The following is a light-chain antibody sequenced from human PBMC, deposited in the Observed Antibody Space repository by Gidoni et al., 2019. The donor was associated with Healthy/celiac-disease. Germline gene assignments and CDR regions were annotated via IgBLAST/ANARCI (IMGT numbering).Light chain of an antibody. CDR3: QQRSNWRGT. CDR1: QSVSSY. CDR2: DAS. V-gene: IGKV3-11*01. Sequence: IALTQSPATLSLSPGERATLSCRASQSVSSYLAWYQQKPGQAPRLLIYDASNRATGIPARFSGSGSGTDFTLTISSLEPEDFAVYYCQQRSNWRGTFGGGTKVEIK. J-gene: IGKJ4*01.